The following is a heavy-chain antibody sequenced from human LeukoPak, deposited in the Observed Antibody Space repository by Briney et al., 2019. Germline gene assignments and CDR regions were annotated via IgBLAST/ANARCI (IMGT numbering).Heavy chain of an antibody. V-gene: IGHV3-23*01. D-gene: IGHD3-16*02. CDR3: AKARAGPIMITFGGVIVR. CDR2: ISGSGGST. J-gene: IGHJ4*02. CDR1: GFTFSSYV. Sequence: GGSLRLSCAASGFTFSSYVMSWVRQAPGKELEWVSAISGSGGSTYYADSVKGRFTISRDNSKNTLYLQVNSLRAEDTAVYYCAKARAGPIMITFGGVIVRWGQGTLVTVSS.